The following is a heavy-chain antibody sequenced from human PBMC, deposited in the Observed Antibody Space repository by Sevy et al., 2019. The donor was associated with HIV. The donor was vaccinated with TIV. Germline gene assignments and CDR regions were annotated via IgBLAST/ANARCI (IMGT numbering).Heavy chain of an antibody. Sequence: GGSLRLSCIGSGFSFSYYGIHGVRQSPSKGLDWVALISHDGINEYYADSVKGRFTISRDNSKNTVYLEMNSLRNEDTAIYFCANAYSGSYSHSYLYALDVWGQGTTVTVSS. V-gene: IGHV3-30*18. CDR3: ANAYSGSYSHSYLYALDV. CDR1: GFSFSYYG. J-gene: IGHJ6*02. D-gene: IGHD1-26*01. CDR2: ISHDGINE.